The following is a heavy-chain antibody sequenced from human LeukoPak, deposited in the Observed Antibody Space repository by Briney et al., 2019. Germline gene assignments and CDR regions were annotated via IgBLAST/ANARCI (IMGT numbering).Heavy chain of an antibody. CDR2: ISAYNGNT. J-gene: IGHJ4*02. CDR3: ARQTEAGIEDY. Sequence: ASVEVSCKASGYTCTSYGISWVRQAPGQGLEWMGCISAYNGNTNYAQKLQGRVTMTTATSTSTAYMELRSLRSDDTAVYYCARQTEAGIEDYWGQGTLVTVSS. D-gene: IGHD6-13*01. V-gene: IGHV1-18*04. CDR1: GYTCTSYG.